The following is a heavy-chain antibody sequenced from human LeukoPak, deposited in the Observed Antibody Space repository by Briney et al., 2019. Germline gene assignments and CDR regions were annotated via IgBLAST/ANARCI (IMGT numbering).Heavy chain of an antibody. J-gene: IGHJ4*02. V-gene: IGHV3-23*01. CDR3: AKDGRGGYYDILTGYYDGPSYFDY. D-gene: IGHD3-9*01. CDR2: LSCNADST. Sequence: GGSLRLSCAASGFTFSTYAMTWVRQAPGKGLEWVSALSCNADSTYYADSVKGRFTISRDNSKNTLYLQMNSLRAEDTAMYYCAKDGRGGYYDILTGYYDGPSYFDYWGQGTLVTVSS. CDR1: GFTFSTYA.